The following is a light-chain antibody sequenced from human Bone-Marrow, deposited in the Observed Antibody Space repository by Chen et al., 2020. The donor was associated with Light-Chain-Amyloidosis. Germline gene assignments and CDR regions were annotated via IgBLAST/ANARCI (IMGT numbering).Light chain of an antibody. Sequence: STVLHQPSSVSVAPGQTPTLACGGNNIGSTSVHWYQQTPGPPPLLVVYDDRDRPSGIPQRLSGSNSGNPATLTISRAEAGDEADYYCQVWDRSSDRPVFGGGTKLTVL. CDR3: QVWDRSSDRPV. J-gene: IGLJ3*02. CDR1: NIGSTS. CDR2: DDR. V-gene: IGLV3-21*02.